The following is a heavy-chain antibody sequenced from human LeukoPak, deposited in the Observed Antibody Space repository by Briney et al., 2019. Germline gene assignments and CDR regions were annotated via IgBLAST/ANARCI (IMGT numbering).Heavy chain of an antibody. Sequence: GGSLRLSCAASGFTFSSYEMNWVRQAPGKGLEWVSYISSSGSTIYYADSVKGRFTISRDNAKNSLYLQMNSLRAEDTAAYYCAREVGGDGYNAIDYWGQGTLVTVSS. D-gene: IGHD5-24*01. V-gene: IGHV3-48*03. CDR3: AREVGGDGYNAIDY. CDR2: ISSSGSTI. J-gene: IGHJ4*02. CDR1: GFTFSSYE.